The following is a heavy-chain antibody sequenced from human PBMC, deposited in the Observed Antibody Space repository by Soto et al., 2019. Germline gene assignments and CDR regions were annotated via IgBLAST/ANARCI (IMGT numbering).Heavy chain of an antibody. CDR1: GGSITHYY. CDR2: IHNSGST. V-gene: IGHV4-59*01. Sequence: QVQLQESGPGLVKPSETLSLTCTVSGGSITHYYWSWIRQPPGKGLELIGYIHNSGSTNYSPSLKSRVTISVDTSKNQFSLKLSSVTAADTAVYYCARGPITSRLTPFLWFDPWGQGTLVTVSS. J-gene: IGHJ5*02. D-gene: IGHD6-6*01. CDR3: ARGPITSRLTPFLWFDP.